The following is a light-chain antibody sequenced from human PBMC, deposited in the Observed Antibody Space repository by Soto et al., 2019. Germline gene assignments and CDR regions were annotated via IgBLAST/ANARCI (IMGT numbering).Light chain of an antibody. CDR3: QQYNNWPIT. CDR1: QSVTSD. Sequence: ELVMTQSPATLSVSPGESATLSCRASQSVTSDLAWYHQKPGQAPRLLIYGASTRATGIPGRFSGSGSGAEFTLTISSLQSEDFAVYYCQQYNNWPITFGQGTRLEIK. CDR2: GAS. V-gene: IGKV3-15*01. J-gene: IGKJ5*01.